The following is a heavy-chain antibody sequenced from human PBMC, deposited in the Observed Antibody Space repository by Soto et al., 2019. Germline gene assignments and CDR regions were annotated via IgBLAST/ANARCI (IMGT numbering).Heavy chain of an antibody. D-gene: IGHD1-1*01. CDR2: ISAYNGNT. CDR3: ARDKGTTYFYGMDV. Sequence: ASVKVSCKASGYTFTSYGISWVRQAPGQGLEWMGWISAYNGNTKYAQKLQGRVTMTTDTSTSTAYMELRRLRSDDTAVYYCARDKGTTYFYGMDVWGQGTTDTAS. CDR1: GYTFTSYG. J-gene: IGHJ6*02. V-gene: IGHV1-18*01.